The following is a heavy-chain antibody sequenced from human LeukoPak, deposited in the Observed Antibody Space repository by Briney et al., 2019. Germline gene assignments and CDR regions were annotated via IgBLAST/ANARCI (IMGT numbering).Heavy chain of an antibody. Sequence: GGSLRLSCAASGFTFSTYGMHWVRQAPGKGLEWVAVISYDGSNKYYADSVKGRFTISRDNSKNTLYLQMNSLRAEDTAVYHCAKGWIHSGSALDYWGQGTLVTVSS. V-gene: IGHV3-30*18. J-gene: IGHJ4*02. D-gene: IGHD1-26*01. CDR3: AKGWIHSGSALDY. CDR2: ISYDGSNK. CDR1: GFTFSTYG.